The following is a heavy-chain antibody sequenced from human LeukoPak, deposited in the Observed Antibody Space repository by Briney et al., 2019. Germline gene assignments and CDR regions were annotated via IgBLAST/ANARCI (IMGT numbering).Heavy chain of an antibody. J-gene: IGHJ4*02. D-gene: IGHD6-19*01. CDR3: AKAVAGTNFDY. V-gene: IGHV3-9*01. CDR2: ISWNSGSI. Sequence: PGGSLRFSCAASGFTFDDYAMHWVRQAPGKGLEWVSGISWNSGSIGYADSVKGRFTISRDNAKNSLYLQMNSLRAEDTALYYCAKAVAGTNFDYWGQGTLVTVSS. CDR1: GFTFDDYA.